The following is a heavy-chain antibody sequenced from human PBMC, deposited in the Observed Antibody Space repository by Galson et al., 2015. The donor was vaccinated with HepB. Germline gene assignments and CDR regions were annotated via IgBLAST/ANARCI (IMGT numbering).Heavy chain of an antibody. CDR1: GFTFSSYA. CDR2: ISYDGSST. D-gene: IGHD2-21*02. Sequence: SLRLSCAASGFTFSSYAMHWVRQAPGKGLEWVAVISYDGSSTYSADSVKGRFTVSRDNSKNTLYLQMSNLRAEDTAVYSCARALGGDCYSAPIYWGQGTLVTVSS. CDR3: ARALGGDCYSAPIY. J-gene: IGHJ4*02. V-gene: IGHV3-30*04.